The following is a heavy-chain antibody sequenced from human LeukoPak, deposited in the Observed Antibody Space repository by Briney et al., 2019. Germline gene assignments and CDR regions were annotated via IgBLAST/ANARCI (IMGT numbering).Heavy chain of an antibody. V-gene: IGHV4-4*07. J-gene: IGHJ3*02. CDR2: IYSSGST. CDR1: GGSMSSYY. D-gene: IGHD3-22*01. Sequence: PSETLSLTCTVSGGSMSSYYWNWIRQAAGKGLECIGRIYSSGSTNYNPSLKSRVTMSVDMSKNRFSLKLSSVTAADTAVYYCARAPYDSSGDDAFDIWGQGTMVTVSS. CDR3: ARAPYDSSGDDAFDI.